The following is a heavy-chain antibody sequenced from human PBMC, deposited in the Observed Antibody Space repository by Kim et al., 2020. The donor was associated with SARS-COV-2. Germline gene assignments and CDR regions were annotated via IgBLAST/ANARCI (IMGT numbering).Heavy chain of an antibody. CDR3: ARGGSSAYTDNWFDP. Sequence: SLKSRVTISVDTSKNQFSLKLSSVTAADTAVYYCARGGSSAYTDNWFDPWGQGTLVTVSS. J-gene: IGHJ5*02. V-gene: IGHV4-30-2*05. D-gene: IGHD6-6*01.